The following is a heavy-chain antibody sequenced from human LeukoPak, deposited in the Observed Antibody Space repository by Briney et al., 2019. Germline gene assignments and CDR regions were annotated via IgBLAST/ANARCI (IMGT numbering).Heavy chain of an antibody. CDR2: INPNSGGT. V-gene: IGHV1-2*06. CDR1: GYTFTGYY. J-gene: IGHJ4*02. Sequence: ASVKVSCKASGYTFTGYYMHWVRQAPGQGLEWTGRINPNSGGTNYAQKFQGRVTMTRDTSISTAYMELSRLRSDDTAVYYCARGSGAAVAGTEYYFDYWGQGTLVTVSS. CDR3: ARGSGAAVAGTEYYFDY. D-gene: IGHD6-19*01.